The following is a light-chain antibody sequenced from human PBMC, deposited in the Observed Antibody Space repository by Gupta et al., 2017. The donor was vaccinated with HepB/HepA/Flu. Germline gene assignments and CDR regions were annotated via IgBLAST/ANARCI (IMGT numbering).Light chain of an antibody. CDR3: AAWDGSMNGGV. CDR2: SNN. J-gene: IGLJ3*02. CDR1: CSNIGTNT. Sequence: QSVLTQPPSASGTPGLRVTISCSGSCSNIGTNTVNWYQQLPGTAPKVLIYSNNQRPSGVPVRFSGSRSGTSASLAISGLQAEEEADYSCAAWDGSMNGGVFGGGTKLTVL. V-gene: IGLV1-44*01.